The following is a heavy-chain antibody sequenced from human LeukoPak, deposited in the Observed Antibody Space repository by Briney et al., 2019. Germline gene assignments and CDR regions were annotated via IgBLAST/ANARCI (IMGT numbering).Heavy chain of an antibody. D-gene: IGHD4-17*01. Sequence: GESLKISCKGSGYSFTSYWIGWVRQMPGKGLEWMGIIYPGDSDTRYSPSFQGQVTISADKSISTAYLQWSSLKASGTAMYYCARLTSDTAYYMDVWGKGTTVTVSS. CDR1: GYSFTSYW. CDR2: IYPGDSDT. J-gene: IGHJ6*03. CDR3: ARLTSDTAYYMDV. V-gene: IGHV5-51*01.